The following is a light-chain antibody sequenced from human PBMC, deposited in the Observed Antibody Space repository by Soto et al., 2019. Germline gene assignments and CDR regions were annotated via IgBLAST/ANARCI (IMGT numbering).Light chain of an antibody. J-gene: IGKJ1*01. V-gene: IGKV3-20*01. Sequence: EIVLTQSPGTLSLSPGERATLSCRASQSVRSNYLAWYQQKPGRAPRLLIYNSNTRATGVPDRFSGSGSGTDFTLTISRLEPEDFALYYCQQYRDSPQTFGQGTKVEMK. CDR2: NSN. CDR1: QSVRSNY. CDR3: QQYRDSPQT.